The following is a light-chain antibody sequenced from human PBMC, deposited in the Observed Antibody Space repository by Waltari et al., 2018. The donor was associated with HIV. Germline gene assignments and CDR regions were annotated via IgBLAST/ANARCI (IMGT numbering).Light chain of an antibody. V-gene: IGKV1-39*01. Sequence: ASQNIGTSLNWYQQKAGKAPKVLIYAASDLESWAPSRFSGSGSGTDFTLTISSLQPEDFATYYCQQSYSWSFGQGTKVEIK. CDR2: AAS. CDR1: QNIGTS. J-gene: IGKJ1*01. CDR3: QQSYSWS.